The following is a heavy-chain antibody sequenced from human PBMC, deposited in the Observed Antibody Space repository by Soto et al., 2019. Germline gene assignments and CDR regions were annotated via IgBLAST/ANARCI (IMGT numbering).Heavy chain of an antibody. CDR2: VYRTGST. Sequence: QVQLQESGPGLVKPSGTLSLTCAVSGGSISTSNWWSWVRQPPGKGLEWIGEVYRTGSTNYNPSLESRVTVSIDKSKNQSPLNLTSVPAADTAVYYCARARATMAAAAIFDCWGQGTLVTVSS. CDR1: GGSISTSNW. V-gene: IGHV4-4*02. CDR3: ARARATMAAAAIFDC. D-gene: IGHD6-13*01. J-gene: IGHJ4*02.